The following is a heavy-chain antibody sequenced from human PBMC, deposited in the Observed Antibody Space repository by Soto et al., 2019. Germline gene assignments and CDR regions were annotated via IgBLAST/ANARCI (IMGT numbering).Heavy chain of an antibody. CDR3: AKAGGLVVDAYDT. D-gene: IGHD3-22*01. V-gene: IGHV3-23*01. J-gene: IGHJ5*02. CDR2: ISDTGSNP. CDR1: GLTFRSYA. Sequence: VLFLESGGGLVQPGASLRLSCEASGLTFRSYALSWVRQAPGKGLEWVSGISDTGSNPYYADSVKGRFTISRDNSKNTLSLQMKSLRADDTAMYYCAKAGGLVVDAYDTWGQGTLVIVSS.